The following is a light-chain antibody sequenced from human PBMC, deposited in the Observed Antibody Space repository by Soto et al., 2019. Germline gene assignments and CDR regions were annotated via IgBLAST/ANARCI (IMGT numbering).Light chain of an antibody. V-gene: IGKV3-11*01. CDR3: QQHSNWPPIT. Sequence: EIVLTQSPATLSLSPGERATLSCRASQSISNYVAWYQQKPGQAPRLLIYDASDRATGIPGRFSGSGSGTDFTLTISSLEPEDFAVYYCQQHSNWPPITFGQGTLLEIK. CDR2: DAS. CDR1: QSISNY. J-gene: IGKJ5*01.